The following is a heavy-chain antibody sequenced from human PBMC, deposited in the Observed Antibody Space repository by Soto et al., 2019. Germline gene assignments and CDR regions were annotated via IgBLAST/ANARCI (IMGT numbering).Heavy chain of an antibody. CDR1: GFSLSTSGMC. D-gene: IGHD1-1*01. Sequence: PTLVNPTQTLTLTCTFSGFSLSTSGMCVSWIRQPPGKALEWLALIDWDYDKYYSTSLKTRLTISKDTSKNQVVLTMTNMDPLDTATYYCARIPLSPVYKDYYFDYWGQGTLVTVS. V-gene: IGHV2-70*01. CDR2: IDWDYDK. J-gene: IGHJ4*02. CDR3: ARIPLSPVYKDYYFDY.